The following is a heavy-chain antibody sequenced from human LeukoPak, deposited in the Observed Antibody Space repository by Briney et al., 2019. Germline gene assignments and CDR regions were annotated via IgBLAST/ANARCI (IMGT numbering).Heavy chain of an antibody. V-gene: IGHV5-51*01. CDR1: GYSFTSYW. CDR2: IYPVDSDT. CDR3: ARHGGNSGVDY. D-gene: IGHD4-23*01. Sequence: GESLKSSGKAFGYSFTSYWIGWVRQMPGKGRKWMEIIYPVDSDTRNSPSFQGQVTMSADKSISTAYLQWSSLKASDSAMYYCARHGGNSGVDYWGQGTLVTVSS. J-gene: IGHJ4*02.